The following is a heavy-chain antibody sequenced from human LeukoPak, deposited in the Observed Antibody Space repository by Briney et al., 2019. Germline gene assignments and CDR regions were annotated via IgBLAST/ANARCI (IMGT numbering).Heavy chain of an antibody. CDR2: IIPIFGTA. CDR1: GGTFSSYA. V-gene: IGHV1-69*13. J-gene: IGHJ4*02. D-gene: IGHD3-22*01. CDR3: ARGPYYYDSSGYYRLDY. Sequence: ASVKVSCKASGGTFSSYAISWVRQAPGQGLEWMGGIIPIFGTANYAQKFQGRVTITADESTSTAYMELSSLRSEDTAVYYCARGPYYYDSSGYYRLDYWGQGTLVTVSS.